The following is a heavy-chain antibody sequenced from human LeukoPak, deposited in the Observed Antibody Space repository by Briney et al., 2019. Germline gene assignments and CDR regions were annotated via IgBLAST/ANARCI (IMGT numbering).Heavy chain of an antibody. CDR2: ISYDGSNK. CDR1: GFTFSSYG. Sequence: GGSLRLSCAASGFTFSSYGMHWVRQAPGKGLEWVAVISYDGSNKYYADSVKGRFTISRDNSKNTLYLQMNSLRAEDTAVYYCARGTDGGAFDYWGQGTLVTVSS. V-gene: IGHV3-30*03. D-gene: IGHD4-23*01. CDR3: ARGTDGGAFDY. J-gene: IGHJ4*02.